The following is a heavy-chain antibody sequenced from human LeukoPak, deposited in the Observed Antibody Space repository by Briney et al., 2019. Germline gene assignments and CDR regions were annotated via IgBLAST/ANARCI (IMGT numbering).Heavy chain of an antibody. CDR3: ARTNPLSYYGYNWFDP. CDR1: GYTFTSYY. CDR2: INPSGGST. J-gene: IGHJ5*02. D-gene: IGHD3-22*01. Sequence: ASVKVSCKASGYTFTSYYMHWVRQAPGQGLEWMGIINPSGGSTSYAQKFQGRVTMTRDTSTSTVYMELSSLRSEGTAVYYCARTNPLSYYGYNWFDPWGQGTLVTVSS. V-gene: IGHV1-46*01.